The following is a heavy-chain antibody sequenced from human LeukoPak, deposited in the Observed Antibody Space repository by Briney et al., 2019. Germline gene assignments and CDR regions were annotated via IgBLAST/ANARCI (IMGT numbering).Heavy chain of an antibody. CDR1: GYTFTSYG. V-gene: IGHV1-69*05. Sequence: SVKVSCKASGYTFTSYGISWVRQAPGQGLEWMGGIIPIFGTANYAQKFQGRVTITTDESTSTAYMELSSLRSEDTAVYYCARFDYGDWWWFDPWGQGTLVTVSS. D-gene: IGHD4-17*01. CDR3: ARFDYGDWWWFDP. CDR2: IIPIFGTA. J-gene: IGHJ5*02.